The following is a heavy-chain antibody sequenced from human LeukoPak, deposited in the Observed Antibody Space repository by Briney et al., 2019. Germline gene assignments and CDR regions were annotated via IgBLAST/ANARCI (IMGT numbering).Heavy chain of an antibody. J-gene: IGHJ6*03. D-gene: IGHD6-13*01. CDR2: ISRSSSYI. CDR1: GVTFSSYS. CDR3: AREVSSWASDYYYMDV. V-gene: IGHV3-21*01. Sequence: GGSLRLSCAASGVTFSSYSMNWVRQAPGKGLEWVSSISRSSSYIYYADSVKGRFTISRDNAKNSLYLQMNSLRAEDTAVYYCAREVSSWASDYYYMDVWGKGTTVTVSS.